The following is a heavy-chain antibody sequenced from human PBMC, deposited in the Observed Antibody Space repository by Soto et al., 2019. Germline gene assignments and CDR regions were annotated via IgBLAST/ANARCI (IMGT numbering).Heavy chain of an antibody. CDR2: IWYDGSNK. Sequence: QVQLVESGGGVVQPGRSLRLSCAASGFTFSSYGMHWVRQAPGKGLEWVAVIWYDGSNKYYADSVKGRFTISRDNSKNTLYLQMNSLRAEDTAVYYCARDDPFGLAVAGLDYWGQGTLVTVSS. CDR1: GFTFSSYG. J-gene: IGHJ4*02. CDR3: ARDDPFGLAVAGLDY. V-gene: IGHV3-33*01. D-gene: IGHD6-19*01.